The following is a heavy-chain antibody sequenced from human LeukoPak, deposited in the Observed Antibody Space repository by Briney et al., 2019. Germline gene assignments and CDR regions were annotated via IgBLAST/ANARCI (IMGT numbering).Heavy chain of an antibody. V-gene: IGHV3-33*06. CDR2: IWYDGSNK. Sequence: GGSLRLSCAASGFTFSSYGMHWVRQAPGKGLEWVAVIWYDGSNKYYADSVKGRFTISRDNSKNTLYLQMNSLRAEDTAVYYCAKDARSYYGSGSYPHYFDYWGQGTLVTVSS. J-gene: IGHJ4*02. CDR3: AKDARSYYGSGSYPHYFDY. D-gene: IGHD3-10*01. CDR1: GFTFSSYG.